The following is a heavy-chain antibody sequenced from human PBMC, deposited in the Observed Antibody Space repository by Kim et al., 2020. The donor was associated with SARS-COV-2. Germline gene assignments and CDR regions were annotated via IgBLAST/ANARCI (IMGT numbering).Heavy chain of an antibody. D-gene: IGHD1-26*01. CDR3: ARDLTGAFIY. Sequence: IANYAQKFQGRVTITADKSTSTAYMELSSLRSEDTAVYYCARDLTGAFIYWGQGTLVTVSS. V-gene: IGHV1-69*04. J-gene: IGHJ4*02. CDR2: IA.